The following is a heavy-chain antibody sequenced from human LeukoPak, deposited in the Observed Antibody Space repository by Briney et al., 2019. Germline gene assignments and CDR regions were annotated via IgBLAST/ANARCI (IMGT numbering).Heavy chain of an antibody. Sequence: GGSLRLSCAASGITVSDAWMSRVRQAPGKGLEWVGRIKSKTDGGTTDYAAPVKGRFTVSRGDSKNTLYLQMNSLRTEDTALYYCTTGFSTGNWGQGTLVTVSS. V-gene: IGHV3-15*01. CDR3: TTGFSTGN. CDR1: GITVSDAW. D-gene: IGHD2/OR15-2a*01. J-gene: IGHJ4*02. CDR2: IKSKTDGGTT.